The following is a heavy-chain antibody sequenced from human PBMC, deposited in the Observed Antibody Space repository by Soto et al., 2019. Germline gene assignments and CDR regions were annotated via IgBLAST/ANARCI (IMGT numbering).Heavy chain of an antibody. Sequence: QVQLVQSGAEVKKPGSSVKVSCKASGGTFSSYTISWVRQAPGQGLEWMGRIIPILGIANYAQKFQGRVTITANKSTSTAYMELSSLRSEDTAVYYCACSAVTAIHSRSGAFDIWGHGTMVTVSS. CDR1: GGTFSSYT. V-gene: IGHV1-69*02. CDR2: IIPILGIA. D-gene: IGHD2-21*02. CDR3: ACSAVTAIHSRSGAFDI. J-gene: IGHJ3*02.